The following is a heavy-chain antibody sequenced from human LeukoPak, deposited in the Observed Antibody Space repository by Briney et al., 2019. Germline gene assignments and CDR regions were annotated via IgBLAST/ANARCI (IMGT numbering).Heavy chain of an antibody. J-gene: IGHJ6*03. CDR3: ARVSGHFYFYYYMDV. CDR2: IYYSGST. CDR1: GGSISSYY. Sequence: SETLSLTCTVSGGSISSYYWGWIRQPPGKGLEWIGSIYYSGSTYYNPSLKSRVTISVDTSKNQFSLRLSSVTAADTAVYYCARVSGHFYFYYYMDVWGKGTTVTISS. V-gene: IGHV4-39*01.